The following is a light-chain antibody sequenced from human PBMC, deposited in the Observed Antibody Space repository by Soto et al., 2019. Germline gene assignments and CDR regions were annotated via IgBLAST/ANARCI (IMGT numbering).Light chain of an antibody. CDR3: QQYHNWPVT. CDR2: DSS. CDR1: QGIGST. V-gene: IGKV3-15*01. Sequence: VLTQSPAAVSVAPGESVTLSCRAGQGIGSTLAWYQQKPGQTPRLLSYDSSTRATGTPARFSGSGSGTEFTLTINGLQSEDIAVYYCQQYHNWPVTFGGGTKVDIK. J-gene: IGKJ4*01.